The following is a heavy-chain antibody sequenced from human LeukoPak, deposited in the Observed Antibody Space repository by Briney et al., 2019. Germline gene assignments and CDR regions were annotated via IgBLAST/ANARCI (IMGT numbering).Heavy chain of an antibody. CDR2: ISNTGXX. CDR1: GGSISSYH. D-gene: IGHD6-6*01. CDR3: ARXVRGSSSSYYSSSYYYYHMDV. Sequence: SETLSLTCTVSGGSISSYHWXXIXXXXXKXLEXIAXISNTGXXXYNPSLKSRITIXXDTSKNQFSLTLSSATATDTAVYYCARXVRGSSSSYYSSSYYYYHMDVWGKGTTVLVSS. J-gene: IGHJ6*03. V-gene: IGHV4-4*09.